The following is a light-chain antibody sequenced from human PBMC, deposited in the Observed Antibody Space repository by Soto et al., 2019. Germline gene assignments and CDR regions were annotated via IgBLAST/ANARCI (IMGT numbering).Light chain of an antibody. J-gene: IGKJ1*01. CDR2: GAS. Sequence: EIVLTQSPGTLSLYRGERATLSCRASQTVNSIYFAWYQRKPGQAPRLLIYGASNRATGIPDRFSGSGSGTDFTLTISRLEGEDFGVYYCQQYDTSPRTFGQGTKVEIK. CDR3: QQYDTSPRT. V-gene: IGKV3-20*01. CDR1: QTVNSIY.